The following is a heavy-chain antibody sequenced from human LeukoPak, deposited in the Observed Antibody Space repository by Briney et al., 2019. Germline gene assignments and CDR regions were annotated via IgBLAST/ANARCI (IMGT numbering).Heavy chain of an antibody. V-gene: IGHV1-46*01. J-gene: IGHJ4*02. CDR3: ARLYDSRPTRAY. CDR2: INPSGGST. Sequence: ASGKVSCKASGYTFTSYYMHWVRQAPGQGLEWMGIINPSGGSTSYAQKFQGRVTMTRDMSTSTVYMELRSLRSEDTAVYYCARLYDSRPTRAYWGQGTLVTVSS. CDR1: GYTFTSYY. D-gene: IGHD3-22*01.